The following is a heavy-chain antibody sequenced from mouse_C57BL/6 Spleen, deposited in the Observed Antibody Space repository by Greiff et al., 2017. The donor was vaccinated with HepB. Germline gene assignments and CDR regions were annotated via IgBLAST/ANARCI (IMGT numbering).Heavy chain of an antibody. D-gene: IGHD2-3*01. CDR2: IYPSDSET. V-gene: IGHV1-61*01. CDR3: ARNDGYSLFDY. Sequence: VQLQQSGAELVRPGSSVKLSCKASGYTFTSYWMDWVKQRPGQGLEWIGNIYPSDSETHYNQKFKDKATLTVDKSSSTAYMQLSSLTSEDSAVYYCARNDGYSLFDYWGQGTTLTVSS. CDR1: GYTFTSYW. J-gene: IGHJ2*01.